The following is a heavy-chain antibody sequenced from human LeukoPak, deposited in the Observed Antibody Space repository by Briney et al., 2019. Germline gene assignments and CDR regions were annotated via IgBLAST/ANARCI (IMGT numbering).Heavy chain of an antibody. CDR2: INPSGGST. D-gene: IGHD3-16*02. CDR1: GYTFTSYY. J-gene: IGHJ4*02. Sequence: ASVKVSCKASGYTFTSYYMHWVRQAPGQGLEWMGIINPSGGSTSYAQEFQGRVTMTRDTSTSTVYMELSSLRSEDTAVYYCARDQFQGLSVAFEFDYWGQGTLVTVSS. CDR3: ARDQFQGLSVAFEFDY. V-gene: IGHV1-46*01.